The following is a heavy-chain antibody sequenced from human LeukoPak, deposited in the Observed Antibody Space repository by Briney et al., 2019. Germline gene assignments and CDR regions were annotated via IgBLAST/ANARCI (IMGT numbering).Heavy chain of an antibody. CDR3: ARSFAVVTPVGDY. J-gene: IGHJ4*02. Sequence: ASVTVSFTASAYTFNIYGISWVRQAPGQGLERRGGISAYNGNTNYAQKFEGRVTMTTDTSTSTAYMELRSLRSDDTAVDYCARSFAVVTPVGDYWGQGTLVTVSS. V-gene: IGHV1-18*01. CDR1: AYTFNIYG. CDR2: ISAYNGNT. D-gene: IGHD4-23*01.